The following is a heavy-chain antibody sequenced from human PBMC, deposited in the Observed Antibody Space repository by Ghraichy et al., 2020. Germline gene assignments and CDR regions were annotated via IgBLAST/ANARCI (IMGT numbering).Heavy chain of an antibody. CDR1: GFMFSSFV. Sequence: GESLNISCAASGFMFSSFVMSWVRQAPGQGLEWVSSISGRAGSTYNADSVKGRFTISRDNSKNTLFLQMNRLRAEDTAVYFCARVGVFSSYYNAMDVWGQGTTVTVSS. J-gene: IGHJ6*02. CDR3: ARVGVFSSYYNAMDV. D-gene: IGHD2-8*01. V-gene: IGHV3-23*01. CDR2: ISGRAGST.